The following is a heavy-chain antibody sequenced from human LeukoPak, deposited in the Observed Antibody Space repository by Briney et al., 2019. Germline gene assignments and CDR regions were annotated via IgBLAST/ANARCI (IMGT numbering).Heavy chain of an antibody. CDR2: ISSSSSTI. J-gene: IGHJ4*02. CDR3: AREEYYYDSSGYYLPYYFDY. CDR1: GFTFSSYS. V-gene: IGHV3-48*01. Sequence: PGGSLRLSCAASGFTFSSYSMNWVRQAPGKGLEWVSYISSSSSTIYYADSVKGRFTISRDNAKNSLYLQMNSLRAEDTAVYYCAREEYYYDSSGYYLPYYFDYWGQRTLVTVSS. D-gene: IGHD3-22*01.